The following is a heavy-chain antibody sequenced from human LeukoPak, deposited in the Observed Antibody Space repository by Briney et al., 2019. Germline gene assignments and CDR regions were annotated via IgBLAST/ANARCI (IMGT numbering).Heavy chain of an antibody. CDR3: AASPVAGSYYFDH. CDR2: IVVGSGNT. V-gene: IGHV1-58*01. Sequence: SVKVSCKASGFTFTSSAVQWVRQARGQRLEWIGWIVVGSGNTNYAQKFQERVTITSDMSTSTAYMELSSLRSEDTAVYYCAASPVAGSYYFDHWGQGTLVTVSS. J-gene: IGHJ4*02. D-gene: IGHD6-19*01. CDR1: GFTFTSSA.